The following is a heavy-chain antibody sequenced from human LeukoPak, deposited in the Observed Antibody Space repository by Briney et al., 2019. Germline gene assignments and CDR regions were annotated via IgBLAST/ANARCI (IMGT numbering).Heavy chain of an antibody. J-gene: IGHJ5*02. CDR2: INPDGSQK. CDR3: VRQMIRFWFDP. Sequence: GGSLRLSCVASGFTFSLYWMTWVRRFPGKGLEWVADINPDGSQKYSVDSVKGRFTISRDNARNAVFLQMNSLRDDDTAVYYCVRQMIRFWFDPWGQGSRVTVSS. D-gene: IGHD3-16*01. V-gene: IGHV3-7*01. CDR1: GFTFSLYW.